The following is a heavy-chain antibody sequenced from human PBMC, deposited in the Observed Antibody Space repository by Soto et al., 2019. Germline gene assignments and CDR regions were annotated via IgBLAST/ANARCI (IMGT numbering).Heavy chain of an antibody. V-gene: IGHV4-4*02. J-gene: IGHJ4*02. CDR1: GGSISSSNW. CDR2: IYHSGST. CDR3: ASSQGPRRYFDY. Sequence: SETLSLTCAVSGGSISSSNWWGWVRQPPGKGLEWIGEIYHSGSTNYNPSLKSRVTISVDKSKNQFSLKLSSVTAADTAVYYCASSQGPRRYFDYWGQGTLVTVSS.